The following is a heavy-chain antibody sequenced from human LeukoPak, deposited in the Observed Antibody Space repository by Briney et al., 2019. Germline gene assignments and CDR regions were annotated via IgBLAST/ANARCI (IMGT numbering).Heavy chain of an antibody. D-gene: IGHD4-23*01. CDR3: ARSTVVTGRYYYYYMDV. V-gene: IGHV3-53*01. CDR2: IDSGGST. Sequence: GGSLRLSCAASGFTVSSNYMSWVRQAPGKGLEWVSEIDSGGSTYYADSVKGRFTISRDNSRNTLYLQMNSLRAEDTAVYYCARSTVVTGRYYYYYMDVWGKGTTVSVSS. J-gene: IGHJ6*03. CDR1: GFTVSSNY.